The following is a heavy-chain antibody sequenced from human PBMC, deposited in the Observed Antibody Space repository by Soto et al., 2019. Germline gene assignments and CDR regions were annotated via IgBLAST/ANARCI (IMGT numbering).Heavy chain of an antibody. CDR3: ARGHGRFAH. CDR1: GGSFTGYY. V-gene: IGHV4-34*01. Sequence: KPXATLSLTSDVSGGSFTGYYWSWIRQPPGKGLEWIGEINHSGFTNYNPSLTGRVTISLDTSKSQFSLKLSSLTAADTAFYFCARGHGRFAHWGQGTLVTVSS. CDR2: INHSGFT. J-gene: IGHJ4*02.